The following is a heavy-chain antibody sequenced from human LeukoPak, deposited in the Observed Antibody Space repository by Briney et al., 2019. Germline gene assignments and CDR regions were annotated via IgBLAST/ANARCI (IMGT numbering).Heavy chain of an antibody. V-gene: IGHV1-2*02. CDR1: GYTFTGYY. CDR2: INPNSGGT. Sequence: ASVKVSCKASGYTFTGYYMHWVRQAPGQGLEWMGWINPNSGGTNYAQKFQGRVTMTRDTSISTAYMELSRLRSDDTAVYYCARDLDIVVAVAAGDWGQGTLVTVSS. CDR3: ARDLDIVVAVAAGD. J-gene: IGHJ4*02. D-gene: IGHD2-15*01.